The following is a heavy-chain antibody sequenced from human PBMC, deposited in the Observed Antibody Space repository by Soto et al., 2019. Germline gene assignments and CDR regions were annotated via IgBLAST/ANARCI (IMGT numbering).Heavy chain of an antibody. CDR3: ASREEARPF. Sequence: SETLSLTCAVSGGSINTDSWWTWVRQPPGKGLEWIGEIHRSRGTNYNSSLKSRVTISIDRSTNRFSLRLYSVTAADTAVYYCASREEARPFWGQGTLVTVSS. J-gene: IGHJ4*02. CDR1: GGSINTDSW. V-gene: IGHV4-4*02. CDR2: IHRSRGT. D-gene: IGHD6-6*01.